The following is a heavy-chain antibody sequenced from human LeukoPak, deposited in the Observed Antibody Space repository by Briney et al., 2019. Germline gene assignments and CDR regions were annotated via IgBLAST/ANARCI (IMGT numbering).Heavy chain of an antibody. CDR3: ARANCSSTSCAPDY. CDR1: GYTFTTYY. V-gene: IGHV1-46*01. Sequence: GASVKVSCKASGYTFTTYYMHWVRQAPGQGPERMGIINPSGGSTSYAQKFQGRVTMTRDTSTNTVYMELSSLRSEDTAVYYCARANCSSTSCAPDYWGQGMLVTVSS. CDR2: INPSGGST. D-gene: IGHD2-2*01. J-gene: IGHJ4*02.